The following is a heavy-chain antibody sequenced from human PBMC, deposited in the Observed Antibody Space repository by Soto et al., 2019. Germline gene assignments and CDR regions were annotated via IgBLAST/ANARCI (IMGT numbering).Heavy chain of an antibody. Sequence: EVQLVESGGGLVQPGGSLRLSCAASGLTFSGSWMHWVRQAPGKGLVWVSRINGDGSGTSYADFVKGRFTISRDDAKNTLFLQINGLRAEDTAVYYCARGIFGSGTANDYWGQGTLVTVSS. J-gene: IGHJ4*02. CDR1: GLTFSGSW. V-gene: IGHV3-74*01. CDR2: INGDGSGT. CDR3: ARGIFGSGTANDY. D-gene: IGHD3-10*01.